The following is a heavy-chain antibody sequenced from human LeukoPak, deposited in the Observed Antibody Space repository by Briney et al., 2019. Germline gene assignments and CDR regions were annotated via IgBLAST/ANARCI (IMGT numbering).Heavy chain of an antibody. V-gene: IGHV3-53*01. Sequence: GGSLRLSCAASGVTVSSNYMSWVRQAPGKGLEWVSVIYSGGSTYYADSVKGRFTISRDNSKNTLYLQMNSLRAEDTAVYYCAREPSSYYYYGMDVWSQGTTVTVSS. J-gene: IGHJ6*02. CDR3: AREPSSYYYYGMDV. CDR1: GVTVSSNY. CDR2: IYSGGST.